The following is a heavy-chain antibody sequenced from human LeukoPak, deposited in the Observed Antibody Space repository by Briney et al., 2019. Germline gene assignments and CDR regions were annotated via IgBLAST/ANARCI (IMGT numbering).Heavy chain of an antibody. V-gene: IGHV1-46*01. J-gene: IGHJ4*02. CDR3: ARGGICGGDPSPFDY. CDR1: GYTFTSYY. Sequence: ASVKVSCKASGYTFTSYYMHSVRPAPGQGLEWMGIINPSGGSTSYAQKFQGRVTMTRDTSTSTVYMELSSLRSEDTAVYYCARGGICGGDPSPFDYWGQGTLVTVSS. D-gene: IGHD2-21*01. CDR2: INPSGGST.